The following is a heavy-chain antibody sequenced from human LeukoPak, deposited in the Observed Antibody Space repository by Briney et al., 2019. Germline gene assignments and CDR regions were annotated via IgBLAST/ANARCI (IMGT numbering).Heavy chain of an antibody. D-gene: IGHD6-13*01. Sequence: GGSLRLSCAASGFTFSSYAMHWVRQAPGKGLEWVAVISYDGSNKYYADSVKGRFTISRDNSKNTLYLQMNSLRAEDTAVYYCAKEAAAGNYYYYYMDVWGKGTTVTVSS. V-gene: IGHV3-30*04. CDR2: ISYDGSNK. CDR1: GFTFSSYA. J-gene: IGHJ6*03. CDR3: AKEAAAGNYYYYYMDV.